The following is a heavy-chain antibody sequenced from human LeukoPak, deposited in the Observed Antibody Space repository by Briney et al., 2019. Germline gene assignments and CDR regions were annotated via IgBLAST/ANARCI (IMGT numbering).Heavy chain of an antibody. CDR3: AKDGFGSLGYCSSTSCPYYFDY. V-gene: IGHV3-30*18. D-gene: IGHD2-2*01. Sequence: GGSLRLSCAASGFTFSSYGMHWVRQAPGKGLEWVAVISYDGSNKYYADSVKGRFTISRDNSKNTLYLQMNSLRAEDTAVYYCAKDGFGSLGYCSSTSCPYYFDYWGQGTLVTISS. J-gene: IGHJ4*02. CDR2: ISYDGSNK. CDR1: GFTFSSYG.